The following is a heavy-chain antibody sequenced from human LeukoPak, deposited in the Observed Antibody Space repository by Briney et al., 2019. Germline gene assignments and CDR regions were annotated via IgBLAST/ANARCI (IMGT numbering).Heavy chain of an antibody. J-gene: IGHJ4*02. D-gene: IGHD3-16*01. CDR2: ISTYNGNT. CDR3: ARDGGPPFAADY. V-gene: IGHV1-18*04. CDR1: GYTFTGYY. Sequence: ASVKVSCKASGYTFTGYYMHWVRQAPGQGLEWMGWISTYNGNTNYAQKLQGRVTMTTDTSTSTAYMELRSLRSDDTAVYYCARDGGPPFAADYWGQGTLVTVSS.